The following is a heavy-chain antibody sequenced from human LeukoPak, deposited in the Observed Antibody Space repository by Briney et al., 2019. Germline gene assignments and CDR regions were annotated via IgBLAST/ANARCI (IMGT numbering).Heavy chain of an antibody. CDR3: ARGPEGYSSAWYDY. CDR1: TGAISSYY. J-gene: IGHJ4*02. CDR2: IHTSGST. V-gene: IGHV4-4*07. D-gene: IGHD6-19*01. Sequence: PSETLSLTCTVSTGAISSYYWNWIRQPAGKGLEWIGRIHTSGSTNYNPSLKSRVTMSVDTSNNQFSLKLKSVTAADTAVYYCARGPEGYSSAWYDYWGQGTLVTVA.